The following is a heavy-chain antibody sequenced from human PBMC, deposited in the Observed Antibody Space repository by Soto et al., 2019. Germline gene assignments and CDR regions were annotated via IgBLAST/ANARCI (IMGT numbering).Heavy chain of an antibody. CDR2: VSHDGRNT. CDR1: GFTFSDYA. CDR3: AKGGRQWLGTSDFNS. V-gene: IGHV3-30*18. Sequence: VQLVESGGGVVQPGRSLRLSCAASGFTFSDYAMHWVRQAPGKGLEWVAVVSHDGRNTHYADSVKGRFTISRDSSKNTVSLQMTSLSAENTAVYSCAKGGRQWLGTSDFNSRGQGTLVSVS. J-gene: IGHJ4*02. D-gene: IGHD6-19*01.